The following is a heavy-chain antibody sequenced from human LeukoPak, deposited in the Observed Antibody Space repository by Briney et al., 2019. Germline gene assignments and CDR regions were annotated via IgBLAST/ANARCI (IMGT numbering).Heavy chain of an antibody. CDR3: AREQSSGWYRPFDC. CDR2: ISTSETT. J-gene: IGHJ4*02. Sequence: TSETLSLTCNVSGGSISGYYWSWIRQPAGKGLEWIGRISTSETTNYNPSLKSRVTLLVDSSRSQFSLKLTSVTAADTALYYCAREQSSGWYRPFDCWGQGTLVTVSS. V-gene: IGHV4-4*07. CDR1: GGSISGYY. D-gene: IGHD6-19*01.